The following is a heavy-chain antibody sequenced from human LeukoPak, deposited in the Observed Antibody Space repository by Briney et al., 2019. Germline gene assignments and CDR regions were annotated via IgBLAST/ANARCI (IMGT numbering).Heavy chain of an antibody. CDR2: IKSKTDGGTT. V-gene: IGHV3-15*01. CDR3: ARSTYYYDSSGYLYPSFFDY. CDR1: GFTFSNAW. J-gene: IGHJ4*02. Sequence: AGGSLRLSCAASGFTFSNAWMSWVRQAPGKGLEWVGRIKSKTDGGTTDYAAPVKVRFTISRDDSKNTLYLQMNSLKTEDTAVYYCARSTYYYDSSGYLYPSFFDYWGQGNLVTVSS. D-gene: IGHD3-22*01.